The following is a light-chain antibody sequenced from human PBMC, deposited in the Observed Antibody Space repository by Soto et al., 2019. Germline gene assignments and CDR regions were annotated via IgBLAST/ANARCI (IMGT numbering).Light chain of an antibody. J-gene: IGKJ5*01. CDR2: DAS. CDR1: QSVSNH. Sequence: DIVWTQSPATLSLSPGERATLSCRASQSVSNHLGLYHQKPCQAPSLLIYDASNRDTAIPSRFSGSGSGTDFTRTNSSLEPEDLSVDYCQKSGTFGHGTRLEI. CDR3: QKSGT. V-gene: IGKV3-11*01.